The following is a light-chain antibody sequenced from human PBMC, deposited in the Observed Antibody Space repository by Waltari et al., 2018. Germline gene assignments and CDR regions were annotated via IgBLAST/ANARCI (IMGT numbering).Light chain of an antibody. Sequence: DIVMTQSPLSLPVTPGEPASISCRSSQSLRRSNGYNFLDWYLQKPGQSPQLLIYLGSNRASGVPDRFSGSGSGTDFTLKISRVEAEDAGIYYCMQALQTPWTFGQGTKVEIK. CDR3: MQALQTPWT. CDR2: LGS. J-gene: IGKJ1*01. V-gene: IGKV2-28*01. CDR1: QSLRRSNGYNF.